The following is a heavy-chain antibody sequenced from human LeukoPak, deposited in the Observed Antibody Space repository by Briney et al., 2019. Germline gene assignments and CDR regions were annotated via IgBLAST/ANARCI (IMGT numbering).Heavy chain of an antibody. D-gene: IGHD2-15*01. V-gene: IGHV4-34*01. CDR3: APEDCSGGSCYPFDY. Sequence: KPSETLPLTCAVYGGSFSGYYWSWIRQPPGKGLEWIGEINHSGSTNYNPSLKSRVTISVDTSKNQFSLKLSSVTAADTAVYYCAPEDCSGGSCYPFDYWGQGTLVTVSS. CDR1: GGSFSGYY. CDR2: INHSGST. J-gene: IGHJ4*02.